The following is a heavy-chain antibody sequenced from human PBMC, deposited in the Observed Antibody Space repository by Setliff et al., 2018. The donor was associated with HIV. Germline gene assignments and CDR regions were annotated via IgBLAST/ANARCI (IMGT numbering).Heavy chain of an antibody. J-gene: IGHJ3*02. V-gene: IGHV4-31*03. CDR2: IYYSGST. CDR1: GGSISSGGYY. D-gene: IGHD2-2*01. Sequence: SETLSLTCTVSGGSISSGGYYWSWIRQHPGKGLEWIGYIYYSGSTYYNPSLKSRVTISVDRSKNQFSLKLSSVTAADTAVYCCAREAVVPAAIGASGAFDIWGQGTMVTVSS. CDR3: AREAVVPAAIGASGAFDI.